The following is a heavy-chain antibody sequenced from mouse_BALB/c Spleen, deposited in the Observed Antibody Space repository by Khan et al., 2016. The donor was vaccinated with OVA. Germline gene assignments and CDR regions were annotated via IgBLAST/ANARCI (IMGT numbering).Heavy chain of an antibody. CDR3: AGGGGGDRFVY. CDR2: ISTYYGDA. J-gene: IGHJ3*01. V-gene: IGHV1S137*01. CDR1: GYTFTDFT. Sequence: VMLLESGAELVRPGVSVKISCKGSGYTFTDFTMHWVKQSHAKSLEWIGVISTYYGDATYNQKFKGKATMTVDKSSSTAYMELARLTSEDSAICYCAGGGGGDRFVYWGQGTLVTVSA.